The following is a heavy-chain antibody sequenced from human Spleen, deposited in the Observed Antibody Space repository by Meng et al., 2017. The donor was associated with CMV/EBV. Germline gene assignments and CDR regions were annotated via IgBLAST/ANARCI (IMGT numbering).Heavy chain of an antibody. V-gene: IGHV1-2*02. Sequence: ASVKVSCKASGYTFTGYYIHWVRQAPGQGLEWMGWINPNSDDTNYTSKFQGRVTMTRDTSISTAYMELSRLRSDDTAVYYCTRGWYSSSSGHDAFEIWGQGTMVTVSS. CDR3: TRGWYSSSSGHDAFEI. J-gene: IGHJ3*02. CDR1: GYTFTGYY. CDR2: INPNSDDT. D-gene: IGHD6-6*01.